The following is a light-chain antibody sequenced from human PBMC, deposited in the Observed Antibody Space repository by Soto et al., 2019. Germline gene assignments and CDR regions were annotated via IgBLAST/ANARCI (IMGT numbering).Light chain of an antibody. V-gene: IGLV2-23*01. CDR2: EGS. Sequence: QSVLTQPASVSGSLGQSITIACIGASDNIGSYNLVSWYQHKPGKAPKIIIFEGSKRPSGVSNRFSGSRSGNTASLTISGLQAEDEADYYCCSFAGTGTQYVFGTGTKVTVL. CDR3: CSFAGTGTQYV. CDR1: SDNIGSYNL. J-gene: IGLJ1*01.